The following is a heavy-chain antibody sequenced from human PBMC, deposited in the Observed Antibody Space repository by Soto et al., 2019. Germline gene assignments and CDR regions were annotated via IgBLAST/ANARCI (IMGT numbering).Heavy chain of an antibody. CDR3: ARDLIAAPSMDV. Sequence: PGGSLRLSCAASGFTFSSYAMHWVRQAPGKGLEWVAVISYDGSNKYYADSVKGRFTISRDNSKNTLYLQMNSLRAEDTAVYYCARDLIAAPSMDVWGQGSTVTAP. D-gene: IGHD6-13*01. J-gene: IGHJ6*02. CDR1: GFTFSSYA. CDR2: ISYDGSNK. V-gene: IGHV3-30-3*01.